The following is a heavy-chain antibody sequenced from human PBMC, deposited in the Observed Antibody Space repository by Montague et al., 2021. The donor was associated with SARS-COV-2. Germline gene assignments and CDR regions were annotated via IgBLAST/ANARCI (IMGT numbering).Heavy chain of an antibody. J-gene: IGHJ4*02. CDR3: ASQSGSYYNYFDL. CDR2: IYYSGSY. Sequence: TLSLTCSVSGGSISSANYYWSWIRQHPGKGLEFIGYIYYSGSYFYNPSLKSRLTISVDTSKNRFSLRLSAATAADTAIYFCASQSGSYYNYFDLWGQGTMVTVSS. CDR1: GGSISSANYY. V-gene: IGHV4-31*03. D-gene: IGHD1-26*01.